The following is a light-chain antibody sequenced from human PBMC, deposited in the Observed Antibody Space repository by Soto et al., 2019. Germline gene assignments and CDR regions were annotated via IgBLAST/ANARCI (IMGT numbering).Light chain of an antibody. V-gene: IGKV3-15*01. J-gene: IGKJ3*01. Sequence: EIVMTQSPATLSVSPGERATLSCRASQSVSSNLAWYQQKPGQAPRLLIYGASTRATGIPARCSGSGSGTEFTLTISSLQSEDFAVYYCQQYNNWPFTFGPGTKVDI. CDR3: QQYNNWPFT. CDR1: QSVSSN. CDR2: GAS.